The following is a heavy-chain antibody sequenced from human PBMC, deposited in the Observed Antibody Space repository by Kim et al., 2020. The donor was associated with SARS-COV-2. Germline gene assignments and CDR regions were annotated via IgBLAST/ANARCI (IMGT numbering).Heavy chain of an antibody. V-gene: IGHV3-23*01. CDR3: AKARWNAVVAATAQLFPYYGMDV. CDR2: ISGSGGST. Sequence: GGSLRLSCAASGFTFSSYAMSWVRQAPGKGLEWVSAISGSGGSTYYADSVKGRFTISRDNSKNTLYLQMNSLRAEDTAVYYCAKARWNAVVAATAQLFPYYGMDVWGQGTTVTVSS. CDR1: GFTFSSYA. D-gene: IGHD2-15*01. J-gene: IGHJ6*02.